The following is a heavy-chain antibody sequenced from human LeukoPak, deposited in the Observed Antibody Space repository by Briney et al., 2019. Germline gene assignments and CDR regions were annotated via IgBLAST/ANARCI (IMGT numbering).Heavy chain of an antibody. CDR2: ISAYNGNT. J-gene: IGHJ5*02. Sequence: ASVKVSCKASGYTFTSYGISWVRQAPGQGLEWMGWISAYNGNTNYAQKFQGRVTMTRDMSTSTVYMELSSLRSEDTAVYYCARNPIVVVVAATAGGWFDPWGQGTLVTVSS. CDR1: GYTFTSYG. D-gene: IGHD2-15*01. V-gene: IGHV1-18*01. CDR3: ARNPIVVVVAATAGGWFDP.